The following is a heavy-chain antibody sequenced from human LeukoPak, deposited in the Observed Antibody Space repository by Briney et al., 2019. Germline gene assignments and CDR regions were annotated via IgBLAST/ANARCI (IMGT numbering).Heavy chain of an antibody. V-gene: IGHV3-30*03. CDR2: ISYDGSNK. J-gene: IGHJ5*02. Sequence: GGSLRLSCAASGFTFSSYGMHWVRQAPGKGLEWVAIISYDGSNKYYADSVKGRFTISRDNSKNTLYLQMTSLRAEDTAVYYCARVRHYYDSSGYEVFWFDPWGQGTLVTVSS. CDR1: GFTFSSYG. D-gene: IGHD3-22*01. CDR3: ARVRHYYDSSGYEVFWFDP.